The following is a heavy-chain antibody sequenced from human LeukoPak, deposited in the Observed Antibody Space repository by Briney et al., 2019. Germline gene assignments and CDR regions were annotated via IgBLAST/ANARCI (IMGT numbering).Heavy chain of an antibody. CDR1: GASISGSDW. D-gene: IGHD3-3*01. CDR3: ARGAWSGYGVYFDY. Sequence: SETLSLTCAVSGASISGSDWWTWVRQPPGKGLEWIGEIYHSGSTNYNPSLKSRVTISVDKSKSHFSLKVTSVTAADTAVYYCARGAWSGYGVYFDYWGQGTLVTVSS. V-gene: IGHV4-4*02. J-gene: IGHJ4*02. CDR2: IYHSGST.